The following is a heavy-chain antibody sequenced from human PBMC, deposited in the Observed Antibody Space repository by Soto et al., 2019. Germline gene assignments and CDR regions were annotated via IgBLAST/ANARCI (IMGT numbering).Heavy chain of an antibody. CDR2: IKQDGSEK. J-gene: IGHJ4*02. CDR3: ARDAYLPILLEAPTDY. D-gene: IGHD2-8*01. CDR1: GFTFSSYW. Sequence: PGGSLRLSCAASGFTFSSYWMSWVRQAPGKGLEWVANIKQDGSEKYYVDSVKGRFTISRDNAKNSLYLQMNSLRAEDTAVYYCARDAYLPILLEAPTDYWGQGQWSPSPQ. V-gene: IGHV3-7*05.